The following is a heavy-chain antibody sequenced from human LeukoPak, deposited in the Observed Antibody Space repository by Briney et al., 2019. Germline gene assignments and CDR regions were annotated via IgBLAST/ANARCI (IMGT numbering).Heavy chain of an antibody. Sequence: GGSLRLSCAAYGFAFSSYGMHWVRQAPGKGLEWVAVISYDGSNKYYADSVKGRFTISRDNSKNTLYLQMNSLRAEDTAVYYCARDGGVWRYYMDVWGKGTTVTVSS. D-gene: IGHD2-8*01. CDR1: GFAFSSYG. J-gene: IGHJ6*03. V-gene: IGHV3-30*03. CDR2: ISYDGSNK. CDR3: ARDGGVWRYYMDV.